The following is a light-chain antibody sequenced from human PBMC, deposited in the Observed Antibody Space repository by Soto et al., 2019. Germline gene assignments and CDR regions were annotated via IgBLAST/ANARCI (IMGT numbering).Light chain of an antibody. Sequence: EIVMTQSPATLSVSPGERATLSCRASQSVSSNLAWYQQEPGQAPRLLTYGASTRATGIPAGFSGSGSGTEFPLTISSLQSEDCALFYWQQYNHWPLTFGGGTKVEIK. CDR2: GAS. J-gene: IGKJ4*01. CDR1: QSVSSN. CDR3: QQYNHWPLT. V-gene: IGKV3-15*01.